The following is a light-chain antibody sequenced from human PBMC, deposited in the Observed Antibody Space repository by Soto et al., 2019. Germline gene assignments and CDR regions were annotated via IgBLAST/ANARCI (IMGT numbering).Light chain of an antibody. CDR2: DAS. J-gene: IGKJ4*01. Sequence: EIVLTQSPATLSLSPGERATLSCRASQGVSSYLAWYQQKPGQAPRLLIYDASNRATGIPARFSGSGPGTDFTLTISSLEPEDFAVYYCQQRSNWFLTFGGGTKVDIK. CDR3: QQRSNWFLT. V-gene: IGKV3D-11*01. CDR1: QGVSSY.